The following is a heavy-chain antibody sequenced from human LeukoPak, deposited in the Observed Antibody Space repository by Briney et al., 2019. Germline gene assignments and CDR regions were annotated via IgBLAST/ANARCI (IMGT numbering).Heavy chain of an antibody. Sequence: PSETLSLTCTVSGGSISSYYWSWIRQPAGKGLEWIGRIYSTGSTNYNPSLKSRVTISVDTSKNQFSLKLSSVTAADTAVYYCARTNYYDSSGYRYYYYYYYMDVWGKGTTVTVSS. V-gene: IGHV4-4*07. CDR1: GGSISSYY. CDR3: ARTNYYDSSGYRYYYYYYYMDV. CDR2: IYSTGST. D-gene: IGHD3-22*01. J-gene: IGHJ6*03.